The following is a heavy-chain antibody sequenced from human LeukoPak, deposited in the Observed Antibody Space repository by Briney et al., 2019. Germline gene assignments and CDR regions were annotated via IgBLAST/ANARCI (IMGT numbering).Heavy chain of an antibody. Sequence: GGSLRLSCAASGFTFSSYAMHWVRQAPGKGLEWVTVISYDGINEYYADSVKGRITISRDNSKNTLFLQITSLRPEDTAVYYCARGRCSSTSCLIDSWGQGTLVTVSS. CDR3: ARGRCSSTSCLIDS. J-gene: IGHJ4*02. CDR2: ISYDGINE. D-gene: IGHD2-2*01. CDR1: GFTFSSYA. V-gene: IGHV3-30*04.